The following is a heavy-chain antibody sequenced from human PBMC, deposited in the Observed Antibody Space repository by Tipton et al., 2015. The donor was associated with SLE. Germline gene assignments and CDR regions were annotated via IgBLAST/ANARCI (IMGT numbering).Heavy chain of an antibody. J-gene: IGHJ5*02. V-gene: IGHV1-2*02. CDR3: ARGAPPYCSSTSCPEWFDP. CDR1: GYTFTGYY. D-gene: IGHD2-2*01. Sequence: QLVQSGAEVKKPGASVKVSCKASGYTFTGYYMHWVRQAPGQGLEWMGWINPNSGGTNYAQKFQGRVTMTTDTSTSTAYMELRSLRSEDTAVYYCARGAPPYCSSTSCPEWFDPWGQGTLVTVSS. CDR2: INPNSGGT.